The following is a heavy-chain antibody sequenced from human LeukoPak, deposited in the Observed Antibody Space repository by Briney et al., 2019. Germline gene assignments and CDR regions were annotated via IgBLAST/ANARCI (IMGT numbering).Heavy chain of an antibody. V-gene: IGHV3-48*01. CDR2: VSGDSSTI. J-gene: IGHJ1*01. Sequence: GGSLRLSCAASGFTFSSYSMNWVRQAPGKGLEWISYVSGDSSTIYYADSVKGRFTISRNGAKKSLSLQMSSLRADDTAVYYCVREGGRGCCSYTSTCFGEFQHWGQGTVVTVSS. CDR3: VREGGRGCCSYTSTCFGEFQH. D-gene: IGHD2-2*01. CDR1: GFTFSSYS.